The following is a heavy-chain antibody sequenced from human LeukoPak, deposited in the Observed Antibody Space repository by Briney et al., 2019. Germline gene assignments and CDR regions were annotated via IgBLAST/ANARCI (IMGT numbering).Heavy chain of an antibody. D-gene: IGHD1-26*01. V-gene: IGHV1-8*03. CDR2: MNPNSGNT. J-gene: IGHJ4*02. CDR3: AGGPRLGATNY. CDR1: GYTFTSYD. Sequence: ASVKVSCKASGYTFTSYDINWVRQATGQGLEWMRWMNPNSGNTGYAQKFQGRVTITRNTSISTAYMELSSLRSEDTAVYYCAGGPRLGATNYWGQGTLVTVSS.